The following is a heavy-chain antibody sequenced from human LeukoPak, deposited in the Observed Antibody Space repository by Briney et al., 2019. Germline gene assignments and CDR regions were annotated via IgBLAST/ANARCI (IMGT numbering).Heavy chain of an antibody. CDR3: AREGYYDSSGYYFGY. Sequence: PSETLSLTCTVSGGSISSYYWSWIRQPPGKGLEWIGYIYYSGSTNYNPSLKSRVTISVDTSKNQFSLKLSSVTAADTAMYYCAREGYYDSSGYYFGYWGQGTLVTVSS. D-gene: IGHD3-22*01. J-gene: IGHJ4*02. V-gene: IGHV4-59*01. CDR2: IYYSGST. CDR1: GGSISSYY.